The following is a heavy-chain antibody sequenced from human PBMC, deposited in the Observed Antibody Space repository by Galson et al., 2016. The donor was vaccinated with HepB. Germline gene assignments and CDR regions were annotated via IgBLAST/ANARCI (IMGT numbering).Heavy chain of an antibody. CDR2: ISAYNGNT. CDR1: GYTFTSYG. CDR3: ARAHAAAGVSYRFDF. V-gene: IGHV1-18*01. J-gene: IGHJ4*02. Sequence: SVKVSCKASGYTFTSYGISWVRQAPGQGLEWMGWISAYNGNTNYAQKLQGRVAMTTDTSTSTAYMDLRSLRSDDTAVYYCARAHAAAGVSYRFDFWGQGTLVTVSS. D-gene: IGHD6-13*01.